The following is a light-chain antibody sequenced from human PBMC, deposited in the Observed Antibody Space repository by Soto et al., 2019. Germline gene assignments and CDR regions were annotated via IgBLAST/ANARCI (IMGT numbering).Light chain of an antibody. CDR2: GAS. Sequence: EIVLTQSPGTLSLSPGERATLSCRASQSVSSKLAWYQQKPGQAPRLLIYGASTRATGIPARFSGSGSGTEFTLTISRLEPEDFAVYYCQQYGSSSTWTFGQGTKVDIK. CDR3: QQYGSSSTWT. V-gene: IGKV3-20*01. CDR1: QSVSSK. J-gene: IGKJ1*01.